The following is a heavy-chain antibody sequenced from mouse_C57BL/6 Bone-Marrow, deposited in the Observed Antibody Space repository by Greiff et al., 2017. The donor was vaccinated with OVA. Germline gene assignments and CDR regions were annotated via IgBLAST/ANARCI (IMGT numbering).Heavy chain of an antibody. J-gene: IGHJ1*03. V-gene: IGHV6-6*01. Sequence: EVHLVESGGGLVQPGGSMKLSCAASGFTFSDAWMDWVRQSPEKGLEWVAEIRNKANNHATYYAESVKGRFTISRDDSKSSVYLQMNSLRAEDTGIYYCTRGLRREDWYFDVWGTGTTVTVSS. CDR1: GFTFSDAW. CDR3: TRGLRREDWYFDV. CDR2: IRNKANNHAT. D-gene: IGHD2-4*01.